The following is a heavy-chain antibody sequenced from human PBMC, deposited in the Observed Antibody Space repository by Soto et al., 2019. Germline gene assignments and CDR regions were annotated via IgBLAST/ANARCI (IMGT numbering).Heavy chain of an antibody. CDR3: ARVGAGAAAGIYYFDY. D-gene: IGHD6-13*01. V-gene: IGHV1-69*13. CDR1: GGTFSSYA. CDR2: IIPIFGTA. Sequence: SVKVSCKASGGTFSSYAISWVRQAPGQGLEWMGGIIPIFGTANYAQKFQGRVTITADESTSTAYMELSSLRSEDTAVYYCARVGAGAAAGIYYFDYWGQGTLVTVSS. J-gene: IGHJ4*02.